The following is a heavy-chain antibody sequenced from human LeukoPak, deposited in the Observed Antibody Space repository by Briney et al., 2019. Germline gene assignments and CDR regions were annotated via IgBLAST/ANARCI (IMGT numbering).Heavy chain of an antibody. CDR2: FDPEDGET. CDR1: GYTLTELS. Sequence: GASVTVSCKVSGYTLTELSMHWVRQAPGKGLEWMGGFDPEDGETIYAQKFQGRVTMTEDTSTDTAYMELSSLRSEDTAVYYCATDLNHYVWGSYYWTLKNYWGQGTLVTVSS. CDR3: ATDLNHYVWGSYYWTLKNY. V-gene: IGHV1-24*01. J-gene: IGHJ4*02. D-gene: IGHD3-16*01.